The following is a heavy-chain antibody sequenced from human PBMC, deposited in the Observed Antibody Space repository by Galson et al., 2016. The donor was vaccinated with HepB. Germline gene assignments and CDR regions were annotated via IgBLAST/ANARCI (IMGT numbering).Heavy chain of an antibody. CDR2: IWYDGSSK. D-gene: IGHD4-17*01. V-gene: IGHV3-33*01. J-gene: IGHJ4*02. CDR3: AREWVDYGDHQIRYPFDY. CDR1: GFTFNSFG. Sequence: SLRLSCAASGFTFNSFGMHWVRQAPGKGLEWVALIWYDGSSKSYADSVKGRFTISRDNSKNTLFLQMNSLRAEDTAVYYCAREWVDYGDHQIRYPFDYWGQGNLVTVSS.